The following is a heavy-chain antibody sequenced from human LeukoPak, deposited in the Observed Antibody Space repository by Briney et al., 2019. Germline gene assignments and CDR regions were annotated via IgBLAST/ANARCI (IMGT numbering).Heavy chain of an antibody. CDR3: GRGHWGLDF. D-gene: IGHD7-27*01. CDR2: ISQSGSDM. CDR1: GFTFSDHY. J-gene: IGHJ4*02. V-gene: IGHV3-11*01. Sequence: PGGSLILSCAASGFTFSDHYMTWVRQAPGKGLEWVSWISQSGSDMSYSDSVKGRFTIYRDNARNSLFLQMDRLRPEDTAVYYCGRGHWGLDFWGQGTLLTVSS.